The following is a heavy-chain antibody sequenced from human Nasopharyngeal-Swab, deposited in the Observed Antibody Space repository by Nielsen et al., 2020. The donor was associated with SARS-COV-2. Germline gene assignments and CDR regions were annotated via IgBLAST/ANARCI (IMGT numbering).Heavy chain of an antibody. Sequence: WIRQPPGKGLEWVSVIYSGGSTYYADSVKGRFTISRDNSKNTLYLQMNSLRAEDTAVYYCAGDGIWGYSGSYYYYGMDVWGQGTTVTVSS. CDR2: IYSGGST. CDR3: AGDGIWGYSGSYYYYGMDV. V-gene: IGHV3-53*01. J-gene: IGHJ6*02. D-gene: IGHD1-26*01.